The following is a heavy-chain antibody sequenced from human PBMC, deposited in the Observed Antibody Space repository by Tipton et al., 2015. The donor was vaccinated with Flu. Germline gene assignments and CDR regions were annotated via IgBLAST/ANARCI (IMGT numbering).Heavy chain of an antibody. CDR3: ARGDCSSTSCLDY. CDR2: IYYSGST. Sequence: TLSLTCTVSGGSISSYYWGWLRQPPGKGLEWIGYIYYSGSTNYNPSLKSRVTISVDTSKNQFSLKLSSVTAADTAVYYCARGDCSSTSCLDYWGQGTLVTVSS. J-gene: IGHJ4*02. V-gene: IGHV4-59*01. D-gene: IGHD2-2*01. CDR1: GGSISSYY.